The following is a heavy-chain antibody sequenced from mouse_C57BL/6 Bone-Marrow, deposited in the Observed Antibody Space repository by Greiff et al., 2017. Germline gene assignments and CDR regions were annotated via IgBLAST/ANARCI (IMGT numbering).Heavy chain of an antibody. Sequence: VQLKQSGTVLARPGASVKMSCKTSGYTFTSYWMHWVKQRPGQGLEWIGAIYPGNSDTSYNQKFKGKAKLTAVTSASTAYMELSSLTNEDSAVYYCTIRVATVVDSTDYWGQGTTLTVSS. J-gene: IGHJ2*01. V-gene: IGHV1-5*01. CDR1: GYTFTSYW. CDR3: TIRVATVVDSTDY. D-gene: IGHD1-1*01. CDR2: IYPGNSDT.